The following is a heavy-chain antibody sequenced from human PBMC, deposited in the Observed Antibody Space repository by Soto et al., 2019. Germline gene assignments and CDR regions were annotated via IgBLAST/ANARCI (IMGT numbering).Heavy chain of an antibody. D-gene: IGHD6-13*01. J-gene: IGHJ5*02. CDR3: ARRSYSSSWYWWFDP. CDR2: IYYSGST. Sequence: TSETLSLTCTVSGGSISSYYWSWIRQPPGKGLEWIGYIYYSGSTNYNPSLKSRVTISVDTSKNQFSLKLSSVTAADTAVYYCARRSYSSSWYWWFDPWGQGTLVTVSS. V-gene: IGHV4-59*08. CDR1: GGSISSYY.